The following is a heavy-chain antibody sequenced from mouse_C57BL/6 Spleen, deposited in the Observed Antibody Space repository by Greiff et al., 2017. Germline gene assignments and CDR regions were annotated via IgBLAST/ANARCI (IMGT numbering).Heavy chain of an antibody. CDR1: GFTFTDYY. Sequence: EVMLVASGGGLVQPGGSLSLSCAASGFTFTDYYMSWVRQPPGKALEWLGFIRNKANGYTTEYSASVKGRFTISRDNSQSILYLQMNALRADDSATYYCARYDDGYYLFADWGQGTLVTVSA. CDR3: ARYDDGYYLFAD. D-gene: IGHD2-3*01. J-gene: IGHJ3*01. V-gene: IGHV7-3*01. CDR2: IRNKANGYTT.